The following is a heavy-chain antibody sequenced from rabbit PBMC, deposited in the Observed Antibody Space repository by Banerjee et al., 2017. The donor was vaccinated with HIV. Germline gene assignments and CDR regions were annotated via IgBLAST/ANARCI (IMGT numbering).Heavy chain of an antibody. CDR1: GFSFSSSYW. Sequence: QSLEESGGDLVKPGASLTLTCTASGFSFSSSYWICWVRQAPGKGLEWIACIYAGSSGSTWYASWVNGRFTISSHNAQNTLYLQLNSLTAADTATYFCARSSDGGYLYGMDLWGPGTLVTVS. D-gene: IGHD6-1*01. CDR2: IYAGSSGST. V-gene: IGHV1S40*01. J-gene: IGHJ4*01. CDR3: ARSSDGGYLYGMDL.